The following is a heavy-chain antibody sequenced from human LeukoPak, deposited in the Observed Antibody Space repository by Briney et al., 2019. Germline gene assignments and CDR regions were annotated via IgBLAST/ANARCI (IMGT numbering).Heavy chain of an antibody. CDR1: GFSLSTSGVG. Sequence: SGPTLVKPTQTLTLTCTFSGFSLSTSGVGVGWIRQPPGKALEWLVFIYWDDDKRYSPSLKSRLTITKDTSKNQVVLTMTNMDPVDTATYFCAHSPYDFGGNPGFHYFDYWGQGTLVTVSS. CDR2: IYWDDDK. D-gene: IGHD4-23*01. V-gene: IGHV2-5*02. J-gene: IGHJ4*02. CDR3: AHSPYDFGGNPGFHYFDY.